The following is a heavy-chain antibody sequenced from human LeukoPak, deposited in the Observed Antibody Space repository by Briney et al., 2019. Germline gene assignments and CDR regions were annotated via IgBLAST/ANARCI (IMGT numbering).Heavy chain of an antibody. CDR1: GGSISRSSYY. CDR2: IYYSGST. D-gene: IGHD3-3*01. J-gene: IGHJ5*02. V-gene: IGHV4-39*07. CDR3: ARGLIFGVVISWFEP. Sequence: SETLSLTCTVSGGSISRSSYYWGWIRQPPGKGLEWVGSIYYSGSTYYNPSLKSRVTISVDTSKNQFSLKLSSVTAADTAVYYCARGLIFGVVISWFEPWGQGTLVTVSS.